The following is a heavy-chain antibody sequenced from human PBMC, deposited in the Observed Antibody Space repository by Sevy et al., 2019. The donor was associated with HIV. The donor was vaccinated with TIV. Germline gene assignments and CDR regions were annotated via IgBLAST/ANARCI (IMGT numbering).Heavy chain of an antibody. Sequence: GGSLRLSCAASGFTFSSYSMNWVRQAPGKGLEWVSYISSSSSTIYYADSVKGRFTIPRENAKNSLYLQMNSLGDEDTAGYYCARGTGYYYVTDDFVYWGQGTLVTVPS. D-gene: IGHD3-10*02. J-gene: IGHJ4*02. CDR1: GFTFSSYS. CDR2: ISSSSSTI. V-gene: IGHV3-48*02. CDR3: ARGTGYYYVTDDFVY.